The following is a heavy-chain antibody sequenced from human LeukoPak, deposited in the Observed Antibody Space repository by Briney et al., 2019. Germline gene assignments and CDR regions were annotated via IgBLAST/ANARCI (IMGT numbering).Heavy chain of an antibody. CDR1: GFTFRDYV. V-gene: IGHV3-23*01. CDR3: ARGPHLRLGSGSFFDY. CDR2: ISGGGDKA. J-gene: IGHJ4*02. Sequence: GGSLRLSCEASGFTFRDYVMNWVRQAPGKGLEWVSSISGGGDKATYAESVRGRFTVSRDSSRNTVYLQMNSLRAEDTAFYFCARGPHLRLGSGSFFDYWGQGTLGTVSS. D-gene: IGHD1-26*01.